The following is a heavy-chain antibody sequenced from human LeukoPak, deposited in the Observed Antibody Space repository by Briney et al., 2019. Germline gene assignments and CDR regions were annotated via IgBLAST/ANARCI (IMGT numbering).Heavy chain of an antibody. CDR1: GGSINSYY. Sequence: SETLSLTCTVSGGSINSYYWSWIRQPPGKGLEWIGYIYYSGSTNYNTSLNSRVTISVDTSKNQFSLKMSSVTAADTAVYYCARARDGHINNWFDPWGQGTLVTVSS. D-gene: IGHD5-24*01. V-gene: IGHV4-59*01. J-gene: IGHJ5*02. CDR2: IYYSGST. CDR3: ARARDGHINNWFDP.